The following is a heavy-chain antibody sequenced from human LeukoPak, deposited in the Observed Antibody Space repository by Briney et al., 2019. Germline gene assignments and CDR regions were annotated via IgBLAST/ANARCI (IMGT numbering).Heavy chain of an antibody. Sequence: ASVKVSCKASGYTFTSYDINRVRQATGQGLEWMGCISAHNGDTNYAQQFQGRVTMTTDTSTSTIYMELRSLRYDDTAVYYCAREVREEMAPEVETDAFDIWGQGTMVTVSS. CDR1: GYTFTSYD. J-gene: IGHJ3*02. V-gene: IGHV1-18*01. CDR3: AREVREEMAPEVETDAFDI. CDR2: ISAHNGDT. D-gene: IGHD5-24*01.